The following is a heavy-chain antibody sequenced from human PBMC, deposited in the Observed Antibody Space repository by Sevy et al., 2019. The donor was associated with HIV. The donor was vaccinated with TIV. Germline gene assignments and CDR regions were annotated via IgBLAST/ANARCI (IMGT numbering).Heavy chain of an antibody. D-gene: IGHD5-12*01. J-gene: IGHJ4*02. CDR1: GFSFDDYA. Sequence: GGSLRLSCTTSGFSFDDYAMSWFSQPPGKGLESVAFITRNSYEAYGGTTDYAASVKGRFIISRDDSKSIAYLQMNSLKTADTAFYYCTRGLATADTPEYYFDYWGQGTLVTVSS. V-gene: IGHV3-49*03. CDR3: TRGLATADTPEYYFDY. CDR2: ITRNSYEAYGGTT.